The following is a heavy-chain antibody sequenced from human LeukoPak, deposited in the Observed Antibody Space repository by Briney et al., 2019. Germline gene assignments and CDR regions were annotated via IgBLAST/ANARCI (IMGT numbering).Heavy chain of an antibody. V-gene: IGHV3-23*01. Sequence: GGSLRLSCAASGFTFSSYAMTWVRQAPGKGLEWVSVISGSGDNTYYADSVKGRFTISRDNAKNSLYLQMNSLRAEDTAVYYCARDKDVVVPAVDVWGQGTTVTVSS. CDR3: ARDKDVVVPAVDV. J-gene: IGHJ6*02. D-gene: IGHD2-2*01. CDR2: ISGSGDNT. CDR1: GFTFSSYA.